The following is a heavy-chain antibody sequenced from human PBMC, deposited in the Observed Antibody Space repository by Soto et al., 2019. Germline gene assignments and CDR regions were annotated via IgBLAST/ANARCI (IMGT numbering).Heavy chain of an antibody. CDR3: ARFAKEENPKLESWYAFDF. Sequence: VQLQESGPGLVKPTQTLSLTCTVSNGSIRSGGYFWIWVRQHPGKGLEWIGHIYYRGGTSYNPPLESRVAMSVDTSKNEFTLKVNSVTAADTAIYYCARFAKEENPKLESWYAFDFWGRGTLVTVSS. J-gene: IGHJ4*02. CDR1: NGSIRSGGYF. D-gene: IGHD6-13*01. V-gene: IGHV4-31*03. CDR2: IYYRGGT.